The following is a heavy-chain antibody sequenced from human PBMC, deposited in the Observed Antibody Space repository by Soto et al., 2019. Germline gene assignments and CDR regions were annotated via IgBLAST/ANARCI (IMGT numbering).Heavy chain of an antibody. Sequence: TSETLSLTCPVSGGSISSSSYYWDWLRQPPGKGLEWIGTTYYNGNAYYNPSLKSRVSMSVDTSKNQFSLKLVSVTAADTAVYYCARHFVAVVIKGWGYWGQGTLVTVSS. D-gene: IGHD3-10*01. CDR1: GGSISSSSYY. J-gene: IGHJ4*02. CDR2: TYYNGNA. V-gene: IGHV4-39*01. CDR3: ARHFVAVVIKGWGY.